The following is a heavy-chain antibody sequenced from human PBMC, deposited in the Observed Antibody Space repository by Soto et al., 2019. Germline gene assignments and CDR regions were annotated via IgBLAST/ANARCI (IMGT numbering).Heavy chain of an antibody. Sequence: ASVKVSCKASGYTFTGYYMHWVRQAPGQGLEWMGIINPSGGSTSYAQKFQGRVTMTRDTSTSTVYMELSSLRSEDTAVYYCARVAKRSGYYYGMDVWGQGTTVTVSS. CDR3: ARVAKRSGYYYGMDV. D-gene: IGHD3-10*01. J-gene: IGHJ6*02. CDR1: GYTFTGYY. CDR2: INPSGGST. V-gene: IGHV1-46*01.